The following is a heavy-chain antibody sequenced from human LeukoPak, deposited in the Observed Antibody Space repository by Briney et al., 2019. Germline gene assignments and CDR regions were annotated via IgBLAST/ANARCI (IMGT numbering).Heavy chain of an antibody. Sequence: SETLSLTCTVSGGSVSTDDYYWSWIRQPPGKGLEWIVYIHDSGSTNYNPSLKSRVTISVDTSKNQCSLRLSSVSAADAAVYYCARDLVNWGQGTLVTVSS. D-gene: IGHD2-21*01. CDR3: ARDLVN. CDR1: GGSVSTDDYY. CDR2: IHDSGST. J-gene: IGHJ4*02. V-gene: IGHV4-61*08.